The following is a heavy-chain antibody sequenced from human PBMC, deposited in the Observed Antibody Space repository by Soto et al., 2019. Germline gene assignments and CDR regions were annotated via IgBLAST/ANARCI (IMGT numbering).Heavy chain of an antibody. CDR3: ARRYYYDSDGYWYYFDY. CDR1: GGSISSGGYS. J-gene: IGHJ4*02. V-gene: IGHV4-30-2*01. Sequence: SETLSLTCAVSGGSISSGGYSWSWIRQPPGKGLEWIGYIYHSGSTYYNPSLKSRVTISVDRSKNQFSLKLSSVTAADTAVYYCARRYYYDSDGYWYYFDYWGQGTLVTVSS. D-gene: IGHD3-22*01. CDR2: IYHSGST.